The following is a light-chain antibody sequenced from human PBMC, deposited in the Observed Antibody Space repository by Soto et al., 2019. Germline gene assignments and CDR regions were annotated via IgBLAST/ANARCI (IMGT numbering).Light chain of an antibody. CDR2: DAS. Sequence: EIVLTQSPAHLSLSPGERATLSCRASQSVSSDLAWYQQKPGQAPRLLIYDASNRATGIPSRFSGSGSGTDFTLTISSLEPEDFAVYYCQQYSNCPPFTFGPGTKVDIK. CDR1: QSVSSD. V-gene: IGKV3-11*01. J-gene: IGKJ3*01. CDR3: QQYSNCPPFT.